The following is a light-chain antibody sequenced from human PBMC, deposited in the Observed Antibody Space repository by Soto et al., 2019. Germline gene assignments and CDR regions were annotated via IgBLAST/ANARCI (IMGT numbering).Light chain of an antibody. CDR2: DVS. J-gene: IGLJ2*01. V-gene: IGLV2-14*01. CDR1: SSDVGGYSF. Sequence: QSALTQPASVSGSPGQSITISCTGTSSDVGGYSFVSWYQQHPGKAPKLMIYDVSNRPSGVSSRFSGSKSGNTASLTISGLQAEDEADYYCSSYTSSSTLVVFGGGTKLTVL. CDR3: SSYTSSSTLVV.